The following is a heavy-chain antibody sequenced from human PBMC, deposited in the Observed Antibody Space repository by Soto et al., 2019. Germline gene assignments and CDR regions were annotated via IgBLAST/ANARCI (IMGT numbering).Heavy chain of an antibody. CDR1: GYSFTSYW. CDR2: IYPGDSDT. CDR3: ARHMGADSIAAALNYYYYYMDV. J-gene: IGHJ6*03. Sequence: PGESLKISCKGSGYSFTSYWIGWVRQMPGKGLEWMGIIYPGDSDTRYSPSFQGQVTISADKSISTAYLQWSSLKASDTAMYYCARHMGADSIAAALNYYYYYMDVWGKGTTVTVSS. D-gene: IGHD6-13*01. V-gene: IGHV5-51*01.